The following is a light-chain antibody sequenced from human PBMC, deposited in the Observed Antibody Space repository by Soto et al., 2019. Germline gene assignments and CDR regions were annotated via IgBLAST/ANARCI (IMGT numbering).Light chain of an antibody. J-gene: IGKJ1*01. Sequence: FVLTQSPGTLSLSPGERATLSCRASQSISSSYLAWYQQKPGQAPRLLIYAASSRATGIPDRFSGSGSGIDFTLTISRLEPEDFTETSSQESDSFSRWTFGPRTMV. CDR3: QESDSFSRWT. CDR2: AAS. V-gene: IGKV3-20*01. CDR1: QSISSSY.